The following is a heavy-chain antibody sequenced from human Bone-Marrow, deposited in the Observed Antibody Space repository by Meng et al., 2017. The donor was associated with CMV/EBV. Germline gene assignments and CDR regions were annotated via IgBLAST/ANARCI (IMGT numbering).Heavy chain of an antibody. D-gene: IGHD2-2*01. CDR3: ARDRVVPAAISWGYYYYGMDV. J-gene: IGHJ6*02. Sequence: GESLKISCAASGFTFSDYYMSWIRQAPGKGLEWVSYISSSGSTICYADSVKGRFTISRDNAKNSLYLQMNSLRAEDTAVYYCARDRVVPAAISWGYYYYGMDVWGQGTTVTVSS. V-gene: IGHV3-11*01. CDR2: ISSSGSTI. CDR1: GFTFSDYY.